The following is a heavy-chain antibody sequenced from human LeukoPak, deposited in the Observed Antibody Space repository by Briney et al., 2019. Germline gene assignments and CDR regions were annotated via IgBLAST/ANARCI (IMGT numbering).Heavy chain of an antibody. Sequence: ASVKVSCKASGYTFTGYYMHWVRQAPGQGLEWMGWINPNSGGTNYAQKFQGRVTMTRDTSISTAYMELSRLRSDDTAVYYCARSYDFWSGHGRAFDIWGQRTMVTVSS. J-gene: IGHJ3*02. CDR1: GYTFTGYY. D-gene: IGHD3-3*01. CDR2: INPNSGGT. V-gene: IGHV1-2*02. CDR3: ARSYDFWSGHGRAFDI.